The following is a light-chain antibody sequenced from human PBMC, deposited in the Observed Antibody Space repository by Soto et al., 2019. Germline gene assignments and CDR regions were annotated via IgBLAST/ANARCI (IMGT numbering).Light chain of an antibody. CDR1: QDISNY. CDR3: QQSYSTPPYT. V-gene: IGKV1-33*01. J-gene: IGKJ2*01. Sequence: DIQMTQSPSSLSASVGDRVAITCQASQDISNYLNWYQQKPGKAPKLLIYDASNLETGVPSRFSGSGSGTDFTFTISSLQPEDIATYYCQQSYSTPPYTFGQG. CDR2: DAS.